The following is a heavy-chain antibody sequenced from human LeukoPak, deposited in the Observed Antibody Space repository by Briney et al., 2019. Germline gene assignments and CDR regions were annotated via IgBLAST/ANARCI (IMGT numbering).Heavy chain of an antibody. CDR2: RNPNSGNT. CDR3: ARGYSSTWHSNVYFDY. CDR1: GYTFTSYD. D-gene: IGHD6-13*01. J-gene: IGHJ4*02. V-gene: IGHV1-8*01. Sequence: ASVKVSCKASGYTFTSYDIDWVRQATGQGLEWMAWRNPNSGNTGYAQKFQGRVTMTRNTSISTAYMELSSLKSEDTAVYYCARGYSSTWHSNVYFDYWGQGTLVTVSS.